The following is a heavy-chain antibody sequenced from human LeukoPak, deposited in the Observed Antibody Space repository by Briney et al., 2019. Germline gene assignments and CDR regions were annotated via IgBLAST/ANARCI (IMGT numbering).Heavy chain of an antibody. V-gene: IGHV4-4*07. CDR2: IYTSGST. D-gene: IGHD3-22*01. CDR1: GGSISSYY. CDR3: ARDLYYYYDSSGPGWYFDL. J-gene: IGHJ2*01. Sequence: TSETLSLTCTVSGGSISSYYWSWIRQPAGKGLEWIGRIYTSGSTNYNPSLKSRVTMSVDTSKNQFSLKLSSVTAADTAVYYCARDLYYYYDSSGPGWYFDLWGRGTLVTVSS.